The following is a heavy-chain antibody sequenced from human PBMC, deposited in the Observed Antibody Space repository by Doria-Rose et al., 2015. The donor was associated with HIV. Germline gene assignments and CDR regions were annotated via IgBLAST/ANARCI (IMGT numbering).Heavy chain of an antibody. CDR1: GYSFTSHW. D-gene: IGHD3-10*01. Sequence: EVQLLESGAEVKKPGESLRISCKGSGYSFTSHWISWVRQKPGKGLEWMGRLDPSDSYSSYSPSFEAHVTISADKSIRTAYLQWNSLQASDTAMYYCARRGVRGVFDFWGPGTLVTVSS. V-gene: IGHV5-10-1*03. J-gene: IGHJ4*02. CDR2: LDPSDSYS. CDR3: ARRGVRGVFDF.